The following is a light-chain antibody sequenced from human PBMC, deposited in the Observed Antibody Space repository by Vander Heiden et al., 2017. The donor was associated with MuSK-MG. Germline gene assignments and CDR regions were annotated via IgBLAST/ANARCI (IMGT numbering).Light chain of an antibody. V-gene: IGLV2-14*01. CDR1: SSDLGGYNY. J-gene: IGLJ2*01. CDR3: SSYTSSSTVV. CDR2: EVS. Sequence: QSALTQPASVSGSPGPSIHISCTGTSSDLGGYNYVSWYQQHPGKAPKLMIDEVSNRPSGVSNRFSGSKSGNTASLTISGLQAEDEADYYCSSYTSSSTVVFGGGTKLTV.